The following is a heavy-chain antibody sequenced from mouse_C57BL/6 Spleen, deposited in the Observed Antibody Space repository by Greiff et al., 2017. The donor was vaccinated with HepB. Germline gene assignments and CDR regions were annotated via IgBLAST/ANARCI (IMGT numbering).Heavy chain of an antibody. CDR3: ARDDYDGGIAY. J-gene: IGHJ3*01. CDR2: ISYSGST. V-gene: IGHV3-1*01. Sequence: EVKLVESGPGMVKPSQSLSLTCTVTGYSITSGYDWHWIRHFPGNKLEWMGYISYSGSTNYNPSLKSRISITHDTSKNHFFLKLNSVTTEDTATYYCARDDYDGGIAYWGQGTLVTVSA. CDR1: GYSITSGYD. D-gene: IGHD2-4*01.